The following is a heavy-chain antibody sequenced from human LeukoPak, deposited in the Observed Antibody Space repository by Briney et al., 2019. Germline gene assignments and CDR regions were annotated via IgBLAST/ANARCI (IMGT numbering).Heavy chain of an antibody. Sequence: GGSLRLSCTASEFSFSDYSMNWVRHAPGKGLEWISYISIEGNSLYYADSVKGRFTISRDNGKSSLYLQMRSLRAEDTAVYCCASGPGLVYWGQGTLVTVSS. CDR2: ISIEGNSL. CDR1: EFSFSDYS. CDR3: ASGPGLVY. J-gene: IGHJ4*02. V-gene: IGHV3-48*01.